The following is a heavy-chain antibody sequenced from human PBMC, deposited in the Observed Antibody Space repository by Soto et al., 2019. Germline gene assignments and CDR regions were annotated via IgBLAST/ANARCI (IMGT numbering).Heavy chain of an antibody. CDR1: GGSISSYN. V-gene: IGHV4-59*01. CDR3: ARVQAGTIDY. Sequence: NPSETLSLTCTVSGGSISSYNWSWLRQPPGKGLEWIGYIYYSGSTNYNPSLKSRVTISVDTSKNQFSLKLSSVTAADTAVYYCARVQAGTIDYWGQGALVTVSS. J-gene: IGHJ4*02. D-gene: IGHD1-1*01. CDR2: IYYSGST.